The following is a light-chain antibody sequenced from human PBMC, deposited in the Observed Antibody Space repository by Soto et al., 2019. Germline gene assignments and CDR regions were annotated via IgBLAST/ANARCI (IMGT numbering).Light chain of an antibody. J-gene: IGKJ4*01. Sequence: DIQMTQSPSTLSGSVGDRVTITCRASQTISSWLAWYQQKPGKAPKLLIYKASTLKSGVPSRFSGSGSGTEFTLTISSLQPEDFATYYCQQSYSTPVTFGGGTKVEIK. V-gene: IGKV1-5*03. CDR2: KAS. CDR3: QQSYSTPVT. CDR1: QTISSW.